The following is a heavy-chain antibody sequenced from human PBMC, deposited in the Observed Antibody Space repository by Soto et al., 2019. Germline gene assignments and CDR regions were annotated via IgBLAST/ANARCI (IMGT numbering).Heavy chain of an antibody. J-gene: IGHJ4*02. Sequence: ILSRTCTVSGGSISSGGYYWSWIRQHPGKGLEWIGYIYYSGSTYYNPSLKSRVTISVDTSKNQFSLKLSSVTAADTAVYYCARDNYDSSGYCHGSFDYWGQGTLVTVSS. CDR2: IYYSGST. CDR1: GGSISSGGYY. D-gene: IGHD3-22*01. CDR3: ARDNYDSSGYCHGSFDY. V-gene: IGHV4-31*02.